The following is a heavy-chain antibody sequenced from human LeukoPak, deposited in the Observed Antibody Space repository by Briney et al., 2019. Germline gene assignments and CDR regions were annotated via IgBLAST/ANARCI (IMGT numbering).Heavy chain of an antibody. V-gene: IGHV1-69*04. D-gene: IGHD3-22*01. J-gene: IGHJ5*02. CDR3: ARLYYYDSSGYYYVLDP. Sequence: SVKVSCKASGGTFSSYAISWVRQAPGQGLEWMGRIIPILGIANYAQKFQGRVTITADKSTSTAYMELSSVTAADTAVYYCARLYYYDSSGYYYVLDPWGQGTLVTVSS. CDR2: IIPILGIA. CDR1: GGTFSSYA.